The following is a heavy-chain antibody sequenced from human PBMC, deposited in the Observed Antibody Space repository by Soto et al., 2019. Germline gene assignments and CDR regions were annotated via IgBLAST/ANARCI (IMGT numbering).Heavy chain of an antibody. CDR1: GGTFTNYS. D-gene: IGHD3-3*01. CDR3: ARGYVTIFVAENENYYGLDV. J-gene: IGHJ6*02. V-gene: IGHV1-69*01. CDR2: IIPMFGTT. Sequence: QVQLVQSGAEVKKPGSSVKVSCKASGGTFTNYSVTWVRQAPGQGLEWMGGIIPMFGTTDIAQKFQGRVSFTANEYTSTASMELRSRGAEQTAVYFCARGYVTIFVAENENYYGLDVWGQGTRVTVP.